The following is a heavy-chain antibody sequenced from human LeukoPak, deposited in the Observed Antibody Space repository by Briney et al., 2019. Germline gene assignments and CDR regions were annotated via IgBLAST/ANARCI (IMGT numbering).Heavy chain of an antibody. CDR2: ISAYNGNT. J-gene: IGHJ4*02. V-gene: IGHV1-18*01. CDR1: AYTFSNYG. CDR3: ARDLDGSGSYYTDY. Sequence: ASVKVSCKXSAYTFSNYGFNWVRQAPGQGLEWMGRISAYNGNTKYAQKLQSRFTMSTDTSTSTAYTELRSLTSDDTAVYYCARDLDGSGSYYTDYWGQGTLVTVSS. D-gene: IGHD3-10*01.